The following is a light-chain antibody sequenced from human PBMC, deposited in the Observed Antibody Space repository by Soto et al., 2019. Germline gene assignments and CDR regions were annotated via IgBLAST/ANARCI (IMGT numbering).Light chain of an antibody. J-gene: IGLJ2*01. V-gene: IGLV2-14*01. CDR2: DVS. CDR3: SSYTSSSTYVV. Sequence: QSALTQPASVSGSPGQSITISCTGTSSDVGGYNYVSWYQQHPGKAPKLMIYDVSNRPSGVSNRFSGSKSGNTASLTISGLLAEEEADYYCSSYTSSSTYVVFGGGTKVTVL. CDR1: SSDVGGYNY.